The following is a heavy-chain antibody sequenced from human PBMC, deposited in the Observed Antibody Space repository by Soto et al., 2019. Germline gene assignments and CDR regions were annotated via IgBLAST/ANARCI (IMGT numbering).Heavy chain of an antibody. CDR2: IRSKANSYAT. J-gene: IGHJ4*02. CDR3: TRHRAGAYTAMDFDY. D-gene: IGHD5-18*01. CDR1: GFTFSGSA. V-gene: IGHV3-73*01. Sequence: GGSLRLSCAASGFTFSGSAMHWVRQASGKGLEWVGRIRSKANSYATAYAASVKGRFTISRDDSKNTAYLQMNSLKTEDTAVYYCTRHRAGAYTAMDFDYWGQGTLVTVSS.